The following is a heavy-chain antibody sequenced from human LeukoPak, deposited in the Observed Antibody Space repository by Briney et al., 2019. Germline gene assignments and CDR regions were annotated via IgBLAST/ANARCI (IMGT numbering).Heavy chain of an antibody. CDR2: INPNSGGT. J-gene: IGHJ3*02. V-gene: IGHV1-8*02. CDR3: ARGFAMIVVATGDAFDI. D-gene: IGHD3-22*01. Sequence: ASVKVSCKASGYTFTGYYMHWVRQAPGQGLEWMGWINPNSGGTGYAQKFQGRVTMTRNTSISTAYMELSSLRSEDTAVYYCARGFAMIVVATGDAFDIWGQGTMVTVSS. CDR1: GYTFTGYY.